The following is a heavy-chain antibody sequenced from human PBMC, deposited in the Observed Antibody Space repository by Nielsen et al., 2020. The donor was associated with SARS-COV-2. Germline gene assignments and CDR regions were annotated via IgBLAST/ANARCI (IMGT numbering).Heavy chain of an antibody. J-gene: IGHJ4*02. D-gene: IGHD5-18*01. CDR1: GFTFDDYG. Sequence: GGSLRLSCAASGFTFDDYGMSWVRQAPGKGLEWVSGINWNGGSTGYADSVKGRFTISRDNAKNSLYLQMNSLRAEDTALYHYASIDGYGVQGYWGQGTLVTVSS. V-gene: IGHV3-20*01. CDR2: INWNGGST. CDR3: ASIDGYGVQGY.